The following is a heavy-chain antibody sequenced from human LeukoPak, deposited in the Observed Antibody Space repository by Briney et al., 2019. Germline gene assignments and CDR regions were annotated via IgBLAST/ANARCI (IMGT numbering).Heavy chain of an antibody. CDR2: LSNGGIT. CDR3: ARHSIAVNFHDAFDV. J-gene: IGHJ3*01. CDR1: GVSINTNY. D-gene: IGHD6-19*01. V-gene: IGHV4-59*08. Sequence: SETLSLTCNVSGVSINTNYWSWVRQPPGKGLEWIGYLSNGGITKSNPSLKSRVTISADTSKNQFSLKLSSVTAADTAFYYCARHSIAVNFHDAFDVWGQGTMVIVSS.